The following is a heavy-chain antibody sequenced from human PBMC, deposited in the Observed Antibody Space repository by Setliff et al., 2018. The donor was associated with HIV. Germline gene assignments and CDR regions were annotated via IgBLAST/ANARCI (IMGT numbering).Heavy chain of an antibody. J-gene: IGHJ4*02. CDR1: GESFSGYY. Sequence: SETLSLTCAVYGESFSGYYWSWIRQPAGKGLEWLGEINHSGRAKYNPSLKSRASISVDTSKNQFSLKLSSVTAADTAVYYCAGFWKPYYFDYWGQGTLVTVSS. V-gene: IGHV4-34*01. D-gene: IGHD3-3*01. CDR3: AGFWKPYYFDY. CDR2: INHSGRA.